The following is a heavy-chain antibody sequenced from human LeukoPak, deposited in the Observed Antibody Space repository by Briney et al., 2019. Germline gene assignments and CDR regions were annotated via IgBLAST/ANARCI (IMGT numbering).Heavy chain of an antibody. CDR1: GFSFSSYV. D-gene: IGHD6-13*01. CDR2: ISGSGGST. V-gene: IGHV3-23*01. CDR3: ASSYSSSWPEIDY. J-gene: IGHJ4*02. Sequence: GGSLRLSCAASGFSFSSYVMSWVRQAPGKGLEWVSVISGSGGSTYYADSVKGRFTISRDNSKNTLYLQMNSLRAADTAVYYCASSYSSSWPEIDYWGQGTLVTVSS.